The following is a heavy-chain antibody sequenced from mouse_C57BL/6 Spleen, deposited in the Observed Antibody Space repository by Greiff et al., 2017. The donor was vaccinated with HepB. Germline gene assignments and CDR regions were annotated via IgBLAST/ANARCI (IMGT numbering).Heavy chain of an antibody. CDR2: INPNNGGT. CDR3: AREGALTPFDY. CDR1: GYTFTDYY. J-gene: IGHJ2*01. Sequence: EVQLQQSGPELVKPGASVKISCKASGYTFTDYYMNWVKQSHGKSLEWIRDINPNNGGTSYNQKFKGKATLTVDKSSSTAYMELRSLTSEDSAVYYCAREGALTPFDYWGQGTTLTVSS. V-gene: IGHV1-26*01.